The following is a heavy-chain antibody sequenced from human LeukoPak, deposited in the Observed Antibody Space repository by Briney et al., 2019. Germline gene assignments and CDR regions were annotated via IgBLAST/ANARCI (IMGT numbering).Heavy chain of an antibody. V-gene: IGHV5-51*01. Sequence: GESLKISCKGSGYTFSDYWIAWVRQMPGKGLEWMGIIFPHDSDTRYSPPFQGQVTISADKSISTAYLQWSSLKASDTTIYYCARRDLGGYDFAYFDYWGQGTLVTVSS. D-gene: IGHD5-12*01. CDR3: ARRDLGGYDFAYFDY. CDR1: GYTFSDYW. CDR2: IFPHDSDT. J-gene: IGHJ4*02.